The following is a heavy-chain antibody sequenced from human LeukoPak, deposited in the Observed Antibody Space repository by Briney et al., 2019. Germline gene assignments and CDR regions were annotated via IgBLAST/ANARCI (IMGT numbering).Heavy chain of an antibody. D-gene: IGHD4-17*01. CDR2: ISSSSYI. CDR1: GFIFSSYS. V-gene: IGHV3-21*01. J-gene: IGHJ4*02. CDR3: GKISTVTTN. Sequence: PGGSLRLSCAASGFIFSSYSMNWVRQAPGKGLEWVSFISSSSYIYYADSVKGRFTISRDNAKNSLYLQMNSLRAEDTAVYYCGKISTVTTNWGQGTLVTASS.